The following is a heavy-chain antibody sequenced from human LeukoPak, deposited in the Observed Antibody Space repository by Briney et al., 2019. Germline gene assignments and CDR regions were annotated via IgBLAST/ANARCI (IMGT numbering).Heavy chain of an antibody. V-gene: IGHV3-30*03. CDR1: GFTFSSYG. Sequence: PGGSLRLSCAASGFTFSSYGMHWVRQAPGKGLEWVAVISYDGSNKYYADSVKGRFTISRDNSKNTLYLQMNSLRAEDTAVYYCASPGREITMIDPAFDIWGQGTMVTVSS. CDR3: ASPGREITMIDPAFDI. J-gene: IGHJ3*02. CDR2: ISYDGSNK. D-gene: IGHD3-22*01.